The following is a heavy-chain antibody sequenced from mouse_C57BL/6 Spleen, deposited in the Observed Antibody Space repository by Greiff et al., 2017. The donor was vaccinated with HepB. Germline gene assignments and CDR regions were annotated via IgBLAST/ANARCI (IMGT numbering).Heavy chain of an antibody. CDR1: GYAFSSSW. Sequence: QVQLQQSGPELVKPGASVKISCKASGYAFSSSWMNWVKQRPGKGLEWIGRIYPGDGDTNYNGKFKGKATLTADKSSSTAYMQLSSLTSEDSAVYVCAREEGTAQATAMDYWGQGTSVTVSS. V-gene: IGHV1-82*01. J-gene: IGHJ4*01. CDR2: IYPGDGDT. CDR3: AREEGTAQATAMDY. D-gene: IGHD3-2*02.